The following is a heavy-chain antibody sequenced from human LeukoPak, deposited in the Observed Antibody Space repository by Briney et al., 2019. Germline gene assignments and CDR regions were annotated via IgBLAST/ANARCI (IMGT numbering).Heavy chain of an antibody. CDR2: ISAYNGNT. Sequence: ASVKVSCKASGYTFTSYGISWVRQAPGQGLEWMGWISAYNGNTNYAQKLQGRVTMTTDTSTSTAYMELRSLRSDDTAVYYCARGSPPYSSSSICWFDPWGQGPLVTVSS. D-gene: IGHD6-6*01. J-gene: IGHJ5*02. CDR1: GYTFTSYG. V-gene: IGHV1-18*01. CDR3: ARGSPPYSSSSICWFDP.